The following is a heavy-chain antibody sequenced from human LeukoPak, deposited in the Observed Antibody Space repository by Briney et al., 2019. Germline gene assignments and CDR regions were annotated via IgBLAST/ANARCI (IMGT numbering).Heavy chain of an antibody. CDR3: TRVITIGQPPYYYYMDL. J-gene: IGHJ6*03. V-gene: IGHV1-69*13. D-gene: IGHD3-10*01. CDR2: FIPLLGTA. Sequence: SVKVSCKASGGTFTKSAFSWARQAPGQGLEWMGGFIPLLGTANYAQEFQGRVTITADESTSTAYMQLSSLRSEDTAMYFCTRVITIGQPPYYYYMDLWGKGTTVTVSS. CDR1: GGTFTKSA.